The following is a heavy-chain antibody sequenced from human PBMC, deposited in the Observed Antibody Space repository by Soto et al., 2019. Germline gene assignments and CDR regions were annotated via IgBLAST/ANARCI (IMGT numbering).Heavy chain of an antibody. CDR3: TTAVLLWCGALDP. CDR2: IKSKTDGGTT. D-gene: IGHD3-10*01. J-gene: IGHJ5*02. CDR1: GFTFSNAW. V-gene: IGHV3-15*01. Sequence: EVQLVESGGGLVKPGGSLRLSCAASGFTFSNAWMSWVRQAPGKGLEWVGRIKSKTDGGTTDYAAPVKGRFTISRDDSKNTLYLQMNSLKTEDTAVYYCTTAVLLWCGALDPWGQGTLVTVSS.